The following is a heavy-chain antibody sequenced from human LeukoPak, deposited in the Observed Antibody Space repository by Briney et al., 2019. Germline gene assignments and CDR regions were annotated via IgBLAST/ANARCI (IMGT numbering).Heavy chain of an antibody. V-gene: IGHV1-46*01. CDR1: GYSFTRYY. CDR2: INPSGGGT. J-gene: IGHJ3*02. CDR3: VRMWEPESGGRAFDI. Sequence: ASVKVSCKASGYSFTRYYILWVRQAPGQGLEWMAIINPSGGGTSYAQKFQGRVTLTRDTSTSTVYMELSRLRSEDTAVYYCVRMWEPESGGRAFDIWGQGTMVTVSS. D-gene: IGHD1-14*01.